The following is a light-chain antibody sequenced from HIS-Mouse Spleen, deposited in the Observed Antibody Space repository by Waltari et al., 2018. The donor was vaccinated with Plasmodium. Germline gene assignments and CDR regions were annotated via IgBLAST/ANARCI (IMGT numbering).Light chain of an antibody. V-gene: IGLV2-23*01. J-gene: IGLJ3*02. CDR2: EGS. Sequence: QSALTQPASVSGSPGQSITISCTGTSSDVGSYNLVSWYQQHPGKAPTRMIYEGSKRPSGVSNRFSGSKSGNTASLTISGLQAEDEADYYCCSYAGSRVFGGGTKLTVL. CDR3: CSYAGSRV. CDR1: SSDVGSYNL.